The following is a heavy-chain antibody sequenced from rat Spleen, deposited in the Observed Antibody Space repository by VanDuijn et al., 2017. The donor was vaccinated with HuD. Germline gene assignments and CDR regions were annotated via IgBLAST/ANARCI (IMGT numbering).Heavy chain of an antibody. Sequence: EVQLQESGPGLVKPSQSLSLTCSVTGYSITSNYRWNWIRKFPGNKLEWMGYINSAGSTHYNPSLKSRISITRDTSKNQFFLQVNSVTTEDTATYYCARSDGTHYYLPFIYWGQGTQVTVSS. D-gene: IGHD1-12*02. CDR1: GYSITSNYR. CDR3: ARSDGTHYYLPFIY. J-gene: IGHJ3*01. V-gene: IGHV3-3*01. CDR2: INSAGST.